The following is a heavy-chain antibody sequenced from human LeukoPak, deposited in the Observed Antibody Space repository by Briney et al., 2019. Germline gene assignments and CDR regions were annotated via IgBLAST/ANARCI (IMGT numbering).Heavy chain of an antibody. CDR3: ARGSRIVGAAMAFDI. V-gene: IGHV1-69*05. Sequence: SVKVSCKASGGTFSRYAISWVRQAPGQGLEWMGRIIPIFGTANYAQKFQGRVTTTTDESTSTAYMELSSLRSEDTAVYYCARGSRIVGAAMAFDIWGQGTMVTVSS. CDR2: IIPIFGTA. J-gene: IGHJ3*02. CDR1: GGTFSRYA. D-gene: IGHD1-26*01.